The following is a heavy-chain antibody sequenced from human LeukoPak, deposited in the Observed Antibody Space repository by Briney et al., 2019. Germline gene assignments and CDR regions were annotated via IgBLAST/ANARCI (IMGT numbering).Heavy chain of an antibody. CDR3: AKSSLIRGVTLDAFDI. J-gene: IGHJ3*02. CDR1: GFTFSSYA. D-gene: IGHD3-10*01. V-gene: IGHV3-23*01. CDR2: ISGSGGST. Sequence: GGSLRLSCAASGFTFSSYAMNWVRQAPGKGLEWVSAISGSGGSTDYADSVKGRFTISRDNSKNTLYLQMNSLRAEDTAVYYCAKSSLIRGVTLDAFDIWGQRTMGTVSS.